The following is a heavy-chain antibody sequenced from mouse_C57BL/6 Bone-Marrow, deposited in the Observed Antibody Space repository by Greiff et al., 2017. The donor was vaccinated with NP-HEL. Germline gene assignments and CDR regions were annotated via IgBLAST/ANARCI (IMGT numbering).Heavy chain of an antibody. CDR1: GYTFTSYW. CDR3: TRSYYGSRYWYFDV. J-gene: IGHJ1*03. CDR2: IYPGHSDT. V-gene: IGHV1-5*01. D-gene: IGHD1-1*01. Sequence: VQLKESGTVLARPGASVKMSCKTSGYTFTSYWMHWVKQRPGQGLEWIGAIYPGHSDTSYNQKFKGKAKLTAVTSASTAYMELSSLTNEDSAVYYCTRSYYGSRYWYFDVWGTGTTVTVSS.